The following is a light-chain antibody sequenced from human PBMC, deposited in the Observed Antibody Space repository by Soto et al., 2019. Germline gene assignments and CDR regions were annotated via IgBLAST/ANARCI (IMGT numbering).Light chain of an antibody. V-gene: IGKV1-39*01. CDR3: QQSYTTPPT. CDR2: GAS. CDR1: QSVSNY. Sequence: DIQMTQSPSSLSASVGDRITITCRAGQSVSNYLNWYQQRPGKAPKVLIYGASNLQSGVPSRFSGRGSGTDFALTISSLQPEDFATYYCQQSYTTPPTFGKGTKVDIK. J-gene: IGKJ1*01.